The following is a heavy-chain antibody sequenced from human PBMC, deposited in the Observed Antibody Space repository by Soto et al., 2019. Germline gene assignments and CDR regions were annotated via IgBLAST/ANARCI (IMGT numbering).Heavy chain of an antibody. V-gene: IGHV3-30-3*01. CDR1: GFTFSSYA. CDR2: ISYDGSNK. D-gene: IGHD5-18*01. Sequence: QVQLVESGGGVVQPGRSPRLSCAASGFTFSSYAMHWVRQAPGKGLEWVAVISYDGSNKYYADSVKGRFTISRDNSKNTLYLQMNSLRAEDTAVYYCARDLGRGYSYGPFDYWGQGTLVTVSS. J-gene: IGHJ4*02. CDR3: ARDLGRGYSYGPFDY.